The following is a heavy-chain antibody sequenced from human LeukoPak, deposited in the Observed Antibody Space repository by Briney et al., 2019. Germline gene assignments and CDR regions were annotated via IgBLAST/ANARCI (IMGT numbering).Heavy chain of an antibody. D-gene: IGHD6-13*01. CDR3: ARDNDIAAANWFDP. CDR2: ISSSSSYI. J-gene: IGHJ5*02. V-gene: IGHV3-21*01. CDR1: GFTFSSYS. Sequence: PGGSLRLSCAASGFTFSSYSMNWVRQAPGKGLEWVSSISSSSSYIYYADSVKGRLTISRDNAKNSLYLQMNSLRAEDTAVYYCARDNDIAAANWFDPWGQGTLVTVSS.